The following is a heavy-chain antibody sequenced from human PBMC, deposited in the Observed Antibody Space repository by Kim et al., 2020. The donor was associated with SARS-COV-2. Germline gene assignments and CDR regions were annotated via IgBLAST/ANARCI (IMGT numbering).Heavy chain of an antibody. V-gene: IGHV4-31*03. J-gene: IGHJ6*02. CDR2: IYYSGST. Sequence: SETLSLTCTVSGGSISSGGYYWSWIRQHPGKGLEWIGYIYYSGSTYYNPSLKSRVTISVDTSKNQFSLKLSSVTAADTAVYYCARGTFGDSGFFYYYYGMDVWGQWTTVTVSS. CDR1: GGSISSGGYY. D-gene: IGHD4-17*01. CDR3: ARGTFGDSGFFYYYYGMDV.